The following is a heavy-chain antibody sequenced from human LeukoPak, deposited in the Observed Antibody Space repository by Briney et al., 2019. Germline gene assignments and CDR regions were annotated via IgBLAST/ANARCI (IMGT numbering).Heavy chain of an antibody. J-gene: IGHJ4*02. Sequence: PGGSLRLSCVVSGIPFSDYYMNWIRQTPGKGLEWISYISASSSYTDYADSVKGRFTISRDNAQNALFLQMNRLRVEDTAVYYCAAGTAADYWGQGTLVTVSS. CDR2: ISASSSYT. CDR3: AAGTAADY. CDR1: GIPFSDYY. V-gene: IGHV3-11*03. D-gene: IGHD6-13*01.